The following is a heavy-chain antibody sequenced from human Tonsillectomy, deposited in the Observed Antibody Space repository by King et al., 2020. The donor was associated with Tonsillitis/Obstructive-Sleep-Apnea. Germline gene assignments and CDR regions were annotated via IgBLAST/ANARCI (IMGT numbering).Heavy chain of an antibody. Sequence: QLQESGPGLVKPSETLSLTCTVSGGSISSYYWSWIRQPPGKGLEWIGYMYYSGSTNYNPSLKSRVTISVETSKNQFSLKVSSVTAADTAVYYCARHPTYYYASSGYRYGMDVWGQGTTVTVSS. CDR2: MYYSGST. V-gene: IGHV4-59*08. J-gene: IGHJ6*02. CDR1: GGSISSYY. CDR3: ARHPTYYYASSGYRYGMDV. D-gene: IGHD3-22*01.